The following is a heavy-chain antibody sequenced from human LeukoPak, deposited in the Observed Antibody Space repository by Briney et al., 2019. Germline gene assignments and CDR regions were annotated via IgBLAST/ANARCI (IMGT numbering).Heavy chain of an antibody. CDR3: ATLTSGSYAH. Sequence: GGSLRLSCAASGFTFSSYAMHWVRQVTGKGLXXVSAISDNGGRTYYANSVKGRFTISRDNSKNTLYLQMGSLRAEDMAVYYCATLTSGSYAHWGQGTLVTVSS. V-gene: IGHV3-64*01. CDR1: GFTFSSYA. CDR2: ISDNGGRT. J-gene: IGHJ4*02. D-gene: IGHD1-26*01.